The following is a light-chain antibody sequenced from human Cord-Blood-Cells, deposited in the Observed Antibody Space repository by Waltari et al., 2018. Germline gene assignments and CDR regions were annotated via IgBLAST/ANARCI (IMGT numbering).Light chain of an antibody. CDR3: ISYAGSNVV. J-gene: IGLJ2*01. Sequence: QSALTQPPSASGSPGQSVTTSCTGTRSDVGGFNHASLYQQHPGKASKLMIYEVSKRPSGVPDRFSGSKSGNTASLTVSGLQAEDEADYYCISYAGSNVVFGGGTKLTVL. CDR2: EVS. CDR1: RSDVGGFNH. V-gene: IGLV2-8*01.